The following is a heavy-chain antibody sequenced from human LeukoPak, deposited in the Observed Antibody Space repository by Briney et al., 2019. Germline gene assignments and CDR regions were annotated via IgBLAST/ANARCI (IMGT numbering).Heavy chain of an antibody. CDR3: ASSKWSAGGDYYHYMDV. J-gene: IGHJ6*03. Sequence: GASVEVSCKASGYTFTSYGISWVRQAPGQGLEWMGWISAYNGNTNYAQKLQGRVTMTIDTSTRTAYMELRSLRSDDTAVYYCASSKWSAGGDYYHYMDVWGKGTTVTVSS. CDR1: GYTFTSYG. V-gene: IGHV1-18*01. CDR2: ISAYNGNT. D-gene: IGHD6-13*01.